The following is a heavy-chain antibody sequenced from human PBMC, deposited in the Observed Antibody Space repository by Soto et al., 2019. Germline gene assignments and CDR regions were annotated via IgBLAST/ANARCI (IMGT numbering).Heavy chain of an antibody. J-gene: IGHJ4*02. CDR2: LSESSDRT. Sequence: PGGSLRLSCAASGFIFASFGISWVRQAPGKGLEWVSALSESSDRTSYADSVKGRFTISRDNSKNTLYLQMNSLRADDTSVYYCAKDRPGTTAFDYWGQGTLVTASS. CDR3: AKDRPGTTAFDY. V-gene: IGHV3-23*01. CDR1: GFIFASFG. D-gene: IGHD1-7*01.